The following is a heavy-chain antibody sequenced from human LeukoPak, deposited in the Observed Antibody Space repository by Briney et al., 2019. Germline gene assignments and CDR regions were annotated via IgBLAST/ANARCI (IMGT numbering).Heavy chain of an antibody. CDR1: GFTFSSYA. Sequence: GGSLRLSCAASGFTFSSYAMSWVRQAPGKGLEWVSAISGSGGSTYYADSVKGRFTISRDNSKNTLYLQMHSLKTEDTAVYYCTRDRNRYYFGSSGYKPYWYFDLWGRGTLVTVSS. CDR2: ISGSGGST. CDR3: TRDRNRYYFGSSGYKPYWYFDL. D-gene: IGHD3-22*01. J-gene: IGHJ2*01. V-gene: IGHV3-23*01.